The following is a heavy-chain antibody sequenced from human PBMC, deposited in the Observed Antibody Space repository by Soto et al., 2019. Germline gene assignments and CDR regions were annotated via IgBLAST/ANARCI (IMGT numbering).Heavy chain of an antibody. CDR1: GFTFSSYW. CDR3: VRERSSSY. Sequence: GGSLRLSCAASGFTFSSYWMTWVRHAPGKGLEWVANIKQDGSEKNYVDSVRGRFTISRDNAKNSVYLQMNSLRADDTAVYYCVRERSSSYWGQGTLVTVSS. V-gene: IGHV3-7*05. CDR2: IKQDGSEK. J-gene: IGHJ4*02. D-gene: IGHD6-6*01.